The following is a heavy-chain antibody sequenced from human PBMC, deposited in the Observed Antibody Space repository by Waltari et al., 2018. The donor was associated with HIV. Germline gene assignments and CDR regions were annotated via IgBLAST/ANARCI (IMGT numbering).Heavy chain of an antibody. V-gene: IGHV3-53*01. D-gene: IGHD6-19*01. Sequence: EVQLVESGGGLIQPGGSLRLSCGVSGFTVSTSFMGWVRQAPGKGLEWVSIIHIDGHTYYGDAVKGRFTISRENSKNTLHLQMYSLRAEDTAMYYCARHGVPVASKWYFDYWGQGTLVTVSS. J-gene: IGHJ4*02. CDR1: GFTVSTSF. CDR2: IHIDGHT. CDR3: ARHGVPVASKWYFDY.